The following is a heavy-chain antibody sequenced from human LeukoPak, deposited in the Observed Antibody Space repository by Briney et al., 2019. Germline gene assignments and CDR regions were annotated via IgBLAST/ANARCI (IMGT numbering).Heavy chain of an antibody. CDR1: GGTFSSYT. J-gene: IGHJ5*02. CDR3: ATGSGWYPNWFDP. CDR2: IIPIFGTA. D-gene: IGHD6-19*01. V-gene: IGHV1-69*05. Sequence: SVKVSCKASGGTFSSYTISWVRQAPGQGLEWMGGIIPIFGTANYAQKLQGRVTMTTDTSTSTAYMELRSLRSDDTAVYYCATGSGWYPNWFDPWGQGTLVTVSS.